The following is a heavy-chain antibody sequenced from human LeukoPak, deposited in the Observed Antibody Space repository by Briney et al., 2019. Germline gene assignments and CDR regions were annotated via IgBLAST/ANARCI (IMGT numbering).Heavy chain of an antibody. CDR1: GGTFSSYA. CDR2: TIPILAIA. J-gene: IGHJ6*02. V-gene: IGHV1-69*10. D-gene: IGHD4-17*01. Sequence: ASVKVSCKASGGTFSSYAINWVRQAPGQGLEWTGGTIPILAIANHGQNFQGRVTLTADKSTSTAYMELHSLMSEDTAVYYCARNKGVYGDYKYYYGMDVWGQGTTVTVSS. CDR3: ARNKGVYGDYKYYYGMDV.